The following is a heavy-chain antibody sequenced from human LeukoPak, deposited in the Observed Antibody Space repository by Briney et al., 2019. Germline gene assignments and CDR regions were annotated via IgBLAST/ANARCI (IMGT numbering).Heavy chain of an antibody. CDR1: GGSIGSTSYY. D-gene: IGHD1-26*01. CDR2: MYYSGST. J-gene: IGHJ4*02. CDR3: VRQRDGWVADY. Sequence: SETLSLTCTVSGGSIGSTSYYWGWIRQPPGKDLEWIGSMYYSGSTYYSPALKSRVYISVDTSKNQFSLRRSSVTAADTAVYYXVRQRDGWVADYWGQGSLVTVSS. V-gene: IGHV4-39*01.